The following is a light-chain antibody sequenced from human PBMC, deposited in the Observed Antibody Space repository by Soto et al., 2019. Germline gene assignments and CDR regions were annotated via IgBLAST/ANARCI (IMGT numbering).Light chain of an antibody. J-gene: IGKJ2*01. CDR1: QGIRTY. Sequence: DIQMTQSPSARSASVGDRVTITCRASQGIRTYLVWFQQTPGKVPKRLIYAASSLENGVPARFSGSGSGTEFTLTISSLQPEDFATYYCLQHNSYPHTFGQGTKLEIK. V-gene: IGKV1-17*03. CDR3: LQHNSYPHT. CDR2: AAS.